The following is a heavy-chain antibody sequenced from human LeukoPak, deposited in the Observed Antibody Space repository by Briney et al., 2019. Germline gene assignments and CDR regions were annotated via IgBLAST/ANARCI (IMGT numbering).Heavy chain of an antibody. CDR1: GYTFYGYY. CDR2: IYPNSGGT. J-gene: IGHJ4*02. CDR3: ARDRLGASYYDFWSGEIGNY. V-gene: IGHV1-2*02. Sequence: ASVNVSCKASGYTFYGYYMHWVRQAPGQGLEWMGWIYPNSGGTNYAQKFQGRVTMTRDTSISTAYMELSRLRSGDTAVYYCARDRLGASYYDFWSGEIGNYWGQGTLVTVSS. D-gene: IGHD3-3*01.